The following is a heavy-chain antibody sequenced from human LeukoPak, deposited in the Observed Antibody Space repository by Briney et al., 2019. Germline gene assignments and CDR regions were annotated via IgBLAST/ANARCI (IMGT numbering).Heavy chain of an antibody. Sequence: AGGSLRLSCAASGFTVSNNYMSWVRQAPGKGLEWVSVIYSGGSTYYADSVKGRFTISRDNSKNTLYLQMNSLRAEDTAVYYCARDTYYYGMDVWGQGATVTVSS. CDR2: IYSGGST. CDR1: GFTVSNNY. J-gene: IGHJ6*02. CDR3: ARDTYYYGMDV. V-gene: IGHV3-53*01.